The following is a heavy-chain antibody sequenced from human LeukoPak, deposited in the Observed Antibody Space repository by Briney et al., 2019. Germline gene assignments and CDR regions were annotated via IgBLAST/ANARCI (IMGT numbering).Heavy chain of an antibody. CDR2: ISYDGSNK. CDR1: GFTFTNSA. D-gene: IGHD5-18*01. V-gene: IGHV3-30-3*01. Sequence: GGSLRLSCAASGFTFTNSAMHWVRQAPGKGLEWVAVISYDGSNKYYADSVKGRFTISRDNSKNTLYLQMNSLRAEDTAVYYCARGGENSYEPNDYWGQGTLVTVSS. CDR3: ARGGENSYEPNDY. J-gene: IGHJ4*02.